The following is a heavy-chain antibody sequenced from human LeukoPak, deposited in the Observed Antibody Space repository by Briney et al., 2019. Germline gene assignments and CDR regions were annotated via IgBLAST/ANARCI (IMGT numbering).Heavy chain of an antibody. CDR3: ARDRGSRYYYMDV. CDR2: IKQDGSEK. D-gene: IGHD3-10*01. CDR1: GFTFSSYW. J-gene: IGHJ6*03. V-gene: IGHV3-7*01. Sequence: GGSLRLSCAASGFTFSSYWMTWVRQAPGKGLEWVANIKQDGSEKYYVDSLRGRFTISRDNAQNSLYLQMNSLRAEDTAVYYCARDRGSRYYYMDVWGKGTTVIVSS.